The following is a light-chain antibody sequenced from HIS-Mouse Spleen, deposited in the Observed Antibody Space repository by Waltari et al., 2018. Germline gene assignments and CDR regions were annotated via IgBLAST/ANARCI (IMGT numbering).Light chain of an antibody. CDR1: SSGSIASNY. CDR2: EVS. J-gene: IGLJ2*01. V-gene: IGLV2-14*01. CDR3: SSYTSSSTLVV. Sequence: LTQPHSVSESPGKTVTISCTGSSGSIASNYVAWYQQHPGKPPKLMIYEVSNRPSGVSNRFSGSKSGNTASLTISGLQAEDEADYYCSSYTSSSTLVVFGGGTKLTVL.